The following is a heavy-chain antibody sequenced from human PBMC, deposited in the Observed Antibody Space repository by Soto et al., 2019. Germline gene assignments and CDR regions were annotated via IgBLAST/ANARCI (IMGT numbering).Heavy chain of an antibody. V-gene: IGHV3-23*01. CDR2: ISGIGGST. CDR3: ARGSSGYISSWYYFDY. CDR1: GFTFTDYA. D-gene: IGHD6-13*01. Sequence: EVQLLESGGGLVQPGGSLRLSCAASGFTFTDYALSWVRQAPGKGLEWVATISGIGGSTYLADSEKGRLSISRDNSKNTVSLLMNSLRAEDTAVYFCARGSSGYISSWYYFDYWGRGTLVTVSS. J-gene: IGHJ4*02.